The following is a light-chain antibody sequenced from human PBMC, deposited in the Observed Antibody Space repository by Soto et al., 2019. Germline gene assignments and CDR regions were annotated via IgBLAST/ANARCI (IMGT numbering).Light chain of an antibody. CDR1: SRDVGSYNL. V-gene: IGLV2-23*01. CDR2: EGS. J-gene: IGLJ1*01. Sequence: QSALTQPASVSGSPGQSITIACTGTSRDVGSYNLVSWYQQHPGKAPKVMIYEGSNRPSGVSDRFSGSKSGNTASLTISGLQADDEADYYCCSYAGSSTYVFGTGTKVTVL. CDR3: CSYAGSSTYV.